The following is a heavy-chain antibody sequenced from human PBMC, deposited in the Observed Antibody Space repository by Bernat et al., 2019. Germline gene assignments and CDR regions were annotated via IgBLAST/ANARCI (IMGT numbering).Heavy chain of an antibody. CDR3: ARGYRNFDY. J-gene: IGHJ4*02. D-gene: IGHD4-11*01. CDR1: GYTFSTSK. V-gene: IGHV1-18*01. Sequence: QVYLVQSGADVKKPGASVKVSCEASGYTFSTSKITWVRQAPGQGLEWMGWISPYTGNANNAQNFQGRVTMTTDTSTSTAYMELTSLRSDDTAIYYCARGYRNFDYWGQGTLVSVSS. CDR2: ISPYTGNA.